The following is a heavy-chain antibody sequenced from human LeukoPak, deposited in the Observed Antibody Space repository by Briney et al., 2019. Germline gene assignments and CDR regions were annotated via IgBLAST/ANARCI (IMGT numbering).Heavy chain of an antibody. CDR1: GFPFSDYS. Sequence: GGSLRLSCTASGFPFSDYSMNWVRQAPGKGLEWISYIGISSGNTKYADSVRGRFTISADDAKNSLYLQMNSLRVEDTAVYYCARDHNYAFDNWGQGTLVSVSS. J-gene: IGHJ4*02. CDR3: ARDHNYAFDN. D-gene: IGHD1-1*01. CDR2: IGISSGNT. V-gene: IGHV3-48*04.